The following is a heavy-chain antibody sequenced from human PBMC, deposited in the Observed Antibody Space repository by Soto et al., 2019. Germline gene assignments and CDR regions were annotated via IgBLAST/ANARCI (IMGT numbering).Heavy chain of an antibody. V-gene: IGHV3-33*01. CDR3: ARKGYCSSTSCPIYGMDV. J-gene: IGHJ6*02. D-gene: IGHD2-2*01. CDR1: GFAFISYG. Sequence: WGSLRLSCAASGFAFISYGMHLGGHSSGKWLEGVAVIWYDGSNKYYADSVKGRFTISRDNSKNTLYLQMNSLRAEDTAVYYCARKGYCSSTSCPIYGMDVWGQGTTVTVSS. CDR2: IWYDGSNK.